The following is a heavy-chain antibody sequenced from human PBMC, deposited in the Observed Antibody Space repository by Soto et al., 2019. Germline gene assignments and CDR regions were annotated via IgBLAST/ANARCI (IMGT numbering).Heavy chain of an antibody. D-gene: IGHD3-16*01. CDR3: ARVSYHYVWGSSTGMDV. V-gene: IGHV4-59*01. CDR2: ISYNGNT. Sequence: QVQLQESCPGLVKPAETLSLTCSVSGGSISSNDWSWIRQPPGKGLEYIGYISYNGNTNYKPSLKSRVTISVDTSKNQFSLKMSSVTAADTAVYYCARVSYHYVWGSSTGMDVWGQGTTVTVSS. J-gene: IGHJ6*02. CDR1: GGSISSND.